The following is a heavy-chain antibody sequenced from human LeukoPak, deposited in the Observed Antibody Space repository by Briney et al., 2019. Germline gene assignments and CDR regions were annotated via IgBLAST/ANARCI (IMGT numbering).Heavy chain of an antibody. CDR1: GFTFSSYA. Sequence: GGSLRLSCAASGFTFSSYAMSWVRQAPGKGLEWVSAISGSGGSTYYADSVKGRFTISRDNSRNTLYLQMNSLRAEDTAVYYCAKYSPFGSSWYYFDYWGQGTLVTVSS. V-gene: IGHV3-23*01. J-gene: IGHJ4*02. D-gene: IGHD6-13*01. CDR2: ISGSGGST. CDR3: AKYSPFGSSWYYFDY.